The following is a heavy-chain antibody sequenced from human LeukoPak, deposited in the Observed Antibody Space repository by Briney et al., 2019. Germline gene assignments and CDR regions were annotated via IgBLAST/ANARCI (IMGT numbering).Heavy chain of an antibody. J-gene: IGHJ4*02. D-gene: IGHD4-23*01. CDR3: AKNTKPTLVTPDF. CDR2: IPYDGSNT. V-gene: IGHV3-30*18. CDR1: GFSFSSYG. Sequence: PGGSLRLSCAASGFSFSSYGMHWVRQAPGKGLEWVAVIPYDGSNTHYADSVKGRFTISRDNSKNTLYLQMNSLRDEDSAVYYCAKNTKPTLVTPDFWGQGTLVTVSS.